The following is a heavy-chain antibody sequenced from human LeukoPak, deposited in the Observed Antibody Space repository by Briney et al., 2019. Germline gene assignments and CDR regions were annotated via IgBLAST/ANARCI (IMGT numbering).Heavy chain of an antibody. Sequence: GESLKISCQGSAYIFSNYWIGWVRQMPGKGLEWMGIIYPGDSGTRYSPSFQGQVTISADKSIGTAYLQWSSLKASDTAMYFCARQGYCSSTSCYAGFDYWGQGALVTVSS. CDR2: IYPGDSGT. V-gene: IGHV5-51*01. CDR1: AYIFSNYW. CDR3: ARQGYCSSTSCYAGFDY. J-gene: IGHJ4*02. D-gene: IGHD2-2*01.